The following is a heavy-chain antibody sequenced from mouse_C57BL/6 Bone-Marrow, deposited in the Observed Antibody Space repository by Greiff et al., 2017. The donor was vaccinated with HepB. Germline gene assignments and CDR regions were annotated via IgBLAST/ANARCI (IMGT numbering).Heavy chain of an antibody. V-gene: IGHV1-81*01. D-gene: IGHD2-5*01. Sequence: VHLVESGAELARPGASVKLSCEASGYTFTSYGISWVKQRTGQGLEWIGEIYPRSGNTYYNEKFKGKATLTADKSSSTAYMELRSLTSEDSAVYFCANAYYSNPFDYWGQGTTLTVSS. J-gene: IGHJ2*01. CDR2: IYPRSGNT. CDR1: GYTFTSYG. CDR3: ANAYYSNPFDY.